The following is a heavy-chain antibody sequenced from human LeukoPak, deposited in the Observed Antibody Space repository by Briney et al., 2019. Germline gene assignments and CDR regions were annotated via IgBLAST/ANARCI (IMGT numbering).Heavy chain of an antibody. Sequence: GGSLRLSCVASGFTCSRFAMAWVRQAPGKGLEWVASVIGDGRHKYYIESVKGHFTVSRDNSKNTVYLQMTSLRPVDTAIYYCARVRFGSEWYSSDAFAFWGQGTMVTVAS. J-gene: IGHJ3*01. CDR3: ARVRFGSEWYSSDAFAF. D-gene: IGHD6-19*01. CDR2: VIGDGRHK. V-gene: IGHV3-23*01. CDR1: GFTCSRFA.